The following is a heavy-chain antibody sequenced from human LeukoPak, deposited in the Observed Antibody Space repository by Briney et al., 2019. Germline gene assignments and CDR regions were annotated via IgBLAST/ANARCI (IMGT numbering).Heavy chain of an antibody. J-gene: IGHJ4*02. D-gene: IGHD3-10*01. CDR1: GFTLSSSA. CDR3: ARDGWFGGRGGLY. V-gene: IGHV3-48*03. Sequence: PGGSLRLSCAASGFTLSSSAMNWVRQAPGKGLEWVSYISSSGSTIYYADSVKGRFTISRDNAKNSLYLQMNSLRAEDTAVYYCARDGWFGGRGGLYWGQGTLVTVSP. CDR2: ISSSGSTI.